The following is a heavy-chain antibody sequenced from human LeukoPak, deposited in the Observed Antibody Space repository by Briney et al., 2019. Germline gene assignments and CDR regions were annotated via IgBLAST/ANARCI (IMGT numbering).Heavy chain of an antibody. CDR2: ISGSGAST. CDR1: GFTFSSYS. V-gene: IGHV3-23*01. CDR3: AKSGAQWLVQENWFDP. J-gene: IGHJ5*02. Sequence: GGSLRLSCAASGFTFSSYSMSWVRQAPGKGLEWVSSISGSGASTYYADSVKGRFTISKDTSKNTVHLQMNSLRAEDTAVYYCAKSGAQWLVQENWFDPWGQGTLVTVPS. D-gene: IGHD6-19*01.